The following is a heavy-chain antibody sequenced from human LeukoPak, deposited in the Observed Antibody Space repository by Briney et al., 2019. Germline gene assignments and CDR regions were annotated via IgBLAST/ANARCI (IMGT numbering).Heavy chain of an antibody. Sequence: GGSLRLSCAASGFTLSVFWMFWVRKAPGQGLVWVSHISPDGRSTNYADSVKGRFTISRDNARNTLYLQLNSLTAEDTAVYYCAMGYKSAYSWDYWGQGTLVTVSS. V-gene: IGHV3-74*01. CDR3: AMGYKSAYSWDY. CDR2: ISPDGRST. J-gene: IGHJ4*02. CDR1: GFTLSVFW. D-gene: IGHD5-18*01.